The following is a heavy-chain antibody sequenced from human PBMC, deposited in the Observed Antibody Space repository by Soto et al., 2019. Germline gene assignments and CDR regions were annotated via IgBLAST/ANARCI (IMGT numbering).Heavy chain of an antibody. J-gene: IGHJ4*02. CDR2: IYWDDDK. CDR1: GFSLSTSGVG. D-gene: IGHD6-19*01. V-gene: IGHV2-5*02. CDR3: AHRQEKEDGYSSTY. Sequence: QITLKESGPTLVKPTQTLTLTCTFSGFSLSTSGVGVGWIRQPPGNALEWLALIYWDDDKRYSPSLKSRLTITKDTSKNQVVHTMTNMDPVDTATYYCAHRQEKEDGYSSTYWGQGTLVTVSS.